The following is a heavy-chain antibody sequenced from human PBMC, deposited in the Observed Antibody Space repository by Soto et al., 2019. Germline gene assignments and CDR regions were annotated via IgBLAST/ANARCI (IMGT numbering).Heavy chain of an antibody. CDR3: ARVSAVAAPYCMDV. Sequence: SVKVSCKASGFTFTHSDVQWVRQARGQRLEWSGWIVVNSGNTDLAQKFQERVTITGDKSTNTAYMELSGLRSEDTALYYCARVSAVAAPYCMDVWGQGTTVTVSS. J-gene: IGHJ6*02. CDR1: GFTFTHSD. CDR2: IVVNSGNT. D-gene: IGHD6-19*01. V-gene: IGHV1-58*01.